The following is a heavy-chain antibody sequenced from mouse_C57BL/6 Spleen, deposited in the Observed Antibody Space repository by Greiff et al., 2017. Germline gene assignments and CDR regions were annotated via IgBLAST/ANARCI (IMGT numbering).Heavy chain of an antibody. J-gene: IGHJ3*01. CDR1: GYTFTSYW. D-gene: IGHD2-1*01. CDR2: IYPGSGST. CDR3: AREGDYYGNYEGSWFAY. Sequence: QVQLQQPGAELVKPGASVKMSCKASGYTFTSYWITWVKQRPGQGLEWIGDIYPGSGSTNYNEKFKSKATLTVDTSSSTAYMQLSSLTSEDSAVYYCAREGDYYGNYEGSWFAYWGQGTLVTVSA. V-gene: IGHV1-55*01.